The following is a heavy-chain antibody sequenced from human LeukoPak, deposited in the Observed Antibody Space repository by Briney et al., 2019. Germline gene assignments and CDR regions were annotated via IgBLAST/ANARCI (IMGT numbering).Heavy chain of an antibody. D-gene: IGHD2-2*01. J-gene: IGHJ4*02. CDR1: GVTLSYYG. Sequence: GGPRRLSCEASGVTLSYYGMHWVRQAPGKGLEWVAVIWYDGSNKYYADSVKGRFTISRDSSKNTPSLQMNSLRAEETAVYYCARDSSVLGGPKCYFDHWGEGTLVTVPS. CDR2: IWYDGSNK. V-gene: IGHV3-33*01. CDR3: ARDSSVLGGPKCYFDH.